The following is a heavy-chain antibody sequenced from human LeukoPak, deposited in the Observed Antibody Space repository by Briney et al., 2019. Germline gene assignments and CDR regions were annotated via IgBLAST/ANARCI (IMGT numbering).Heavy chain of an antibody. D-gene: IGHD6-19*01. J-gene: IGHJ5*02. Sequence: ASVKVSCKASGYTFTGSYIHWVRQAPGQGLEWMGWINPNSGGTNYAQKSQGRVTMTRDTSISTAYMELSRLRSDDTAVYYCARRVTGITVAGTVAWFDPWGQGTLVTVSS. V-gene: IGHV1-2*02. CDR2: INPNSGGT. CDR1: GYTFTGSY. CDR3: ARRVTGITVAGTVAWFDP.